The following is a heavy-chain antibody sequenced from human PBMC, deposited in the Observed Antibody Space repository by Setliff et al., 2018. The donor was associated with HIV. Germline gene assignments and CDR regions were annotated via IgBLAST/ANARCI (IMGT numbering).Heavy chain of an antibody. V-gene: IGHV7-4-1*02. J-gene: IGHJ4*02. Sequence: ASVKVSCKASGYTLTTFGISWVRQARGQGLEWMGWINTETGNPMYAQGFRGRFVFSLDTSVSTAYLQITSLKTEDTAMYCCARVGSYWSTFDYWGQGALVTVSS. CDR2: INTETGNP. CDR3: ARVGSYWSTFDY. CDR1: GYTLTTFG. D-gene: IGHD1-26*01.